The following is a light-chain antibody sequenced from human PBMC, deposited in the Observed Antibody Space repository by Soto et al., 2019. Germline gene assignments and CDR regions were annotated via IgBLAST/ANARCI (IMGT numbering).Light chain of an antibody. CDR2: GAS. V-gene: IGKV3-20*01. Sequence: ENVLTQSPGTLSLSPGERATLSCRASQNVNNHYLAWYQHKPGQAPRLLIYGASSRATGIPDRFSGSGSGTDFTLTISRLEPEDFAVYYCQQYGSSPHTFGQGTKLEIK. CDR1: QNVNNHY. J-gene: IGKJ2*01. CDR3: QQYGSSPHT.